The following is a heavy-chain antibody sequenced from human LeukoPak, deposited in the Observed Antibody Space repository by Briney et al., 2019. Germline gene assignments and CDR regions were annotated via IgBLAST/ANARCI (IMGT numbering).Heavy chain of an antibody. CDR2: IKSKTDGGTT. D-gene: IGHD5-18*01. CDR3: TTDGYSCGLEAFSWFDP. CDR1: GFTFSNAW. J-gene: IGHJ5*02. Sequence: GGSLRLSCAASGFTFSNAWMSWVRQAPGKGLEWVGRIKSKTDGGTTDYAAPVKGRFTISRDDSKNTLYLQMNSLKTEDTAVYYCTTDGYSCGLEAFSWFDPWGQGTLVTVSS. V-gene: IGHV3-15*01.